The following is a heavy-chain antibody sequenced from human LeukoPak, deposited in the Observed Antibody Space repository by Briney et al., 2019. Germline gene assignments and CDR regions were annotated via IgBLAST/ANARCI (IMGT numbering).Heavy chain of an antibody. V-gene: IGHV3-21*01. Sequence: GGSLRLSCTASGFTFSSYSLNWVRQAPGKGLEWVSSVSTGSNYIYYADSVKGRFTISRDNDKNSLYLQMNSLRVEDTAVYHRTTERWDTSRHLYYFDYWGQGALVTVSS. CDR2: VSTGSNYI. J-gene: IGHJ4*02. CDR3: TTERWDTSRHLYYFDY. D-gene: IGHD6-13*01. CDR1: GFTFSSYS.